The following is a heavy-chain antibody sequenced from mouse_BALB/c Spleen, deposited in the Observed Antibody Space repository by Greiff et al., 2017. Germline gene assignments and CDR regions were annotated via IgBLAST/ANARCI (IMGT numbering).Heavy chain of an antibody. V-gene: IGHV1-69*02. Sequence: VKLVESGAELVRPGASVKLSCKASGYTFTSYWINWVKQRPGQGLEWIGNIYPSDSYTNYNQKFKDKATLTVDKSSSTAYMQLSSPTSEDSAVYYCTRAGDRYDGAWFAYWGQGTLVTVSA. J-gene: IGHJ3*01. CDR1: GYTFTSYW. CDR2: IYPSDSYT. D-gene: IGHD2-14*01. CDR3: TRAGDRYDGAWFAY.